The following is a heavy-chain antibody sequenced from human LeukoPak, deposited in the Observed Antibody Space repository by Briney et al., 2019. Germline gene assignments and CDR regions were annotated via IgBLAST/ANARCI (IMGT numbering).Heavy chain of an antibody. V-gene: IGHV3-30*03. J-gene: IGHJ6*04. Sequence: QPGGSLRLSCAASGFTFSTYGMHWVRQAPGRGLEWVAVISYDGSNKYYADSVKGRFTISRDNSKNTLYLQMNSLRAEDTAVYYCARDHHIVVVPAAMVMTRTRYGMDVWGKGTTVTVSS. CDR1: GFTFSTYG. CDR2: ISYDGSNK. CDR3: ARDHHIVVVPAAMVMTRTRYGMDV. D-gene: IGHD2-2*01.